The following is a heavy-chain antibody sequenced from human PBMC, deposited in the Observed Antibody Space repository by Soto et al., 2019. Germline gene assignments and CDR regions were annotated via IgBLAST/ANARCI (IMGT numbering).Heavy chain of an antibody. J-gene: IGHJ4*02. Sequence: GASVKVSCKASGYTFTSYGISWVRQAPGQGLEWMGWISAYNGNTNYAQKLQGRVTMTTDTSTSTAYMELRSLRSDDTAVYYCARDSPGYSSGWYHAYDYWGQGTLVTVSS. CDR3: ARDSPGYSSGWYHAYDY. V-gene: IGHV1-18*04. CDR2: ISAYNGNT. CDR1: GYTFTSYG. D-gene: IGHD6-19*01.